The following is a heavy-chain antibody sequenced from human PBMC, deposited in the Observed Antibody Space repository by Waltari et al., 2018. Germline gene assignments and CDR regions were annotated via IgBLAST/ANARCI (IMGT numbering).Heavy chain of an antibody. CDR3: ARTFSVYYFDY. V-gene: IGHV3-7*03. Sequence: EVQLVESGGGLVQPGGSLRLSCAASGFTFSSYWMSWVRQAPGKGREWVANIKKDGSEKYYVDSVKGRFTISRDNAKNSLYLQMNSLRAEDTAVYYCARTFSVYYFDYWGQGTLVTVSS. CDR2: IKKDGSEK. CDR1: GFTFSSYW. D-gene: IGHD1-26*01. J-gene: IGHJ4*02.